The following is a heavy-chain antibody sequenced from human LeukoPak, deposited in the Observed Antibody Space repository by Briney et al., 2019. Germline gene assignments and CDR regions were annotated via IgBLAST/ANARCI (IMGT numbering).Heavy chain of an antibody. CDR3: AREGGRGSSGSYDY. CDR2: IYTSGST. D-gene: IGHD3-10*01. J-gene: IGHJ4*02. Sequence: SETLSLTCTVSGGSISSYYWSWIRQPAGKGLEWIGRIYTSGSTNYNPSLKSRVTMSVDTSKNQFSLKLSSVTAADTAVYYCAREGGRGSSGSYDYWGQGTLVTVSS. CDR1: GGSISSYY. V-gene: IGHV4-4*07.